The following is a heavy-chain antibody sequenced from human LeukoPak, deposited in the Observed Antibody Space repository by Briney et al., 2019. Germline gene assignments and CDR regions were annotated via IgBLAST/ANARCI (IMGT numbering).Heavy chain of an antibody. CDR3: SSYGSGSRYGMDV. CDR2: IRSKANSYAT. V-gene: IGHV3-73*01. Sequence: GGSLRLSCAASGFTFSGSAMHWVRQAPGKGLEWVGRIRSKANSYATAYAASVKGRFTISRDDSKNTAYLQMNSLKTEDTAVYYCSSYGSGSRYGMDVWGQGTTVIVSS. CDR1: GFTFSGSA. D-gene: IGHD3-10*01. J-gene: IGHJ6*02.